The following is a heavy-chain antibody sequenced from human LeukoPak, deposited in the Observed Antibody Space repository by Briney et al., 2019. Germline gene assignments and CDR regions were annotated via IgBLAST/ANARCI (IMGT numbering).Heavy chain of an antibody. CDR1: GFTFSDYY. V-gene: IGHV3-11*01. Sequence: GGSLRLSCAASGFTFSDYYMSWIRQAPGKGLEWVSYISSSGSTIYYADSVKGRFTISRDNAKNSLYLQMNSLRAGDAAVYYYARAQYSSFQILYYYYGMDVWGQGTTVTVSS. CDR3: ARAQYSSFQILYYYYGMDV. J-gene: IGHJ6*02. D-gene: IGHD6-6*01. CDR2: ISSSGSTI.